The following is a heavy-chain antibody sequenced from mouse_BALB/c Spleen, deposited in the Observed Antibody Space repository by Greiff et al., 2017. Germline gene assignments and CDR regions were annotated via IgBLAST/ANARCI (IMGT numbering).Heavy chain of an antibody. J-gene: IGHJ3*01. CDR1: GFTFSSFG. V-gene: IGHV5-17*02. D-gene: IGHD2-14*01. CDR3: ARDRYDAWFAY. CDR2: ISSGSSTI. Sequence: VQLKESGGGLVQPGGSRKLSCAASGFTFSSFGMHWVRQAPEKGLEWVAYISSGSSTIYYADTVKGRFTISRDNPKNTLFLQMTSLRSEDTAMYYCARDRYDAWFAYWGQGTLVTVSA.